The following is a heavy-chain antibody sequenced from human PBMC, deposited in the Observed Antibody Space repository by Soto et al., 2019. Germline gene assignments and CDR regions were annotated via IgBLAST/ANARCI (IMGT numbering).Heavy chain of an antibody. CDR1: TFTFSDYY. Sequence: PGGSLRLSCAASTFTFSDYYMSWIRQAPGKGLEWVSYISGGGTSIYYADSVKGRFTISRDNSKNTLYLQMNSLRAEDTAVYYCAKNGIVVVIRPSYYFDYWGQGTLVTVSS. V-gene: IGHV3-11*01. CDR2: ISGGGTSI. CDR3: AKNGIVVVIRPSYYFDY. D-gene: IGHD3-22*01. J-gene: IGHJ4*02.